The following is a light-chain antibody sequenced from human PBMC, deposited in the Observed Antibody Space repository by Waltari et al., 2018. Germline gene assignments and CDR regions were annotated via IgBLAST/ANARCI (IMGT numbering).Light chain of an antibody. J-gene: IGKJ4*01. CDR3: MQALQLPVT. CDR1: QSLLQSNGYNY. Sequence: DIVMTQSPLSLPVTPGETASISCRSSQSLLQSNGYNYLDWYLQKPGQSPQLLFYLGCNRASGVPDRFSGSGSGTDFTLKISRVEAEDVGVYYCMQALQLPVTFGGGTKVEIK. CDR2: LGC. V-gene: IGKV2-28*01.